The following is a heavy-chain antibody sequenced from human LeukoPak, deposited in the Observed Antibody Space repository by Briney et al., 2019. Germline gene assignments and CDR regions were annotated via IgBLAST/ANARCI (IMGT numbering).Heavy chain of an antibody. CDR3: TREYYYHSSGFDY. CDR1: GFTFGDYA. CDR2: IRSKAYGATT. Sequence: GRSLRLSCTASGFTFGDYAMSWFRQAPGKGLQWVGYIRSKAYGATTEYAASVKGRFTISRDDSKSIAYLQMNSLKTEDTDVYYCTREYYYHSSGFDYWGQGTLVTVSS. J-gene: IGHJ4*02. D-gene: IGHD3-22*01. V-gene: IGHV3-49*03.